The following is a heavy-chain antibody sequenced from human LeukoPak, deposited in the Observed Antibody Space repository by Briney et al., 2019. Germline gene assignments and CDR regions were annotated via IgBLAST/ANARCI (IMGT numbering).Heavy chain of an antibody. D-gene: IGHD1-7*01. J-gene: IGHJ5*02. CDR2: IIPIFGTA. Sequence: SVKVSCKASGGTFSSYAISWVRQAPGQGLEWMGGIIPIFGTANYAQKFQGRVTITTDESTSTAYMELNSLRSEDTAVYYCAREADCITGTIPRRGFDPWGQGTLVTVSS. V-gene: IGHV1-69*05. CDR3: AREADCITGTIPRRGFDP. CDR1: GGTFSSYA.